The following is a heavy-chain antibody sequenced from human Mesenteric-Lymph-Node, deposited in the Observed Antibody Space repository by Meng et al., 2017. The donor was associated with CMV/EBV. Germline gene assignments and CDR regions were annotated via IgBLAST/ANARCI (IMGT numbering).Heavy chain of an antibody. CDR2: MNPNSGDV. J-gene: IGHJ6*02. V-gene: IGHV1-8*01. CDR3: ARGGYCDSSNCYSRPPSYYYGLDV. Sequence: ASVKVSCKASGYTFANYDINWVRQAPGQGLEWMGWMNPNSGDVGYSRKFQGRVTMTRDTSMSTAYMEVSGLRSEDTAVYYCARGGYCDSSNCYSRPPSYYYGLDVWGQGTTVTVS. CDR1: GYTFANYD. D-gene: IGHD3-22*01.